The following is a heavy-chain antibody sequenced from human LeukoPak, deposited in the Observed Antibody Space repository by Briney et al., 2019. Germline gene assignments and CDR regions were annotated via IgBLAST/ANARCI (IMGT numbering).Heavy chain of an antibody. CDR1: GDSISRSNFY. J-gene: IGHJ3*01. CDR3: ARVLLTTVVTAHSAFDV. D-gene: IGHD4-23*01. CDR2: LYYRGST. V-gene: IGHV4-39*01. Sequence: SETLSLTCTVSGDSISRSNFYWGWIRQTPGKGLEWTGTLYYRGSTYYNPSLKSRVTISVDTSKNQFSLRLTSVTAADTAVYYCARVLLTTVVTAHSAFDVWGQGTMVTVSS.